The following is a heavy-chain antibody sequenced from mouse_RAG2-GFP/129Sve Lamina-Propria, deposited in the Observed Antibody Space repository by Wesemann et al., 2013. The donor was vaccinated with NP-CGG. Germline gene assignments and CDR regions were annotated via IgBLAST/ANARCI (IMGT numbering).Heavy chain of an antibody. D-gene: IGHD2-5*01. J-gene: IGHJ2*01. V-gene: IGHV5-6*01. CDR3: ARQRGNSNYFDY. CDR2: ISSGGSYT. CDR1: GFTFSSYA. Sequence: EVQLVESGGGLVKPGGSLKLSCAASGFTFSSYAMSWVRQTPEKRLEWVATISSGGSYTYYPDSVKGRFTISRDNAKNTLYLQMSSLKSEDTAMYYCARQRGNSNYFDYWGQGTTLTVSS.